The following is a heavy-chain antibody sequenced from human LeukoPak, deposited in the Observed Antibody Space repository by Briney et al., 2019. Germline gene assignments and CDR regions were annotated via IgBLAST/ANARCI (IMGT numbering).Heavy chain of an antibody. J-gene: IGHJ4*02. CDR1: GYTYTRYY. CDR3: ARDPRYSSSSPYYFDY. Sequence: ASVKVSCKASGYTYTRYYMHWVRQAPGQGLEWMGWINPNSGGTNYAQKFQGRVTMTRDTSISTAYMELSRLRSDDTAVYYCARDPRYSSSSPYYFDYWGQGTLVTVSS. CDR2: INPNSGGT. V-gene: IGHV1-2*02. D-gene: IGHD6-6*01.